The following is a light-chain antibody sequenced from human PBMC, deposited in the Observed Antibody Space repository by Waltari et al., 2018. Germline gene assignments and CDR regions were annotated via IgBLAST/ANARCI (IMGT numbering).Light chain of an antibody. CDR2: DAS. J-gene: IGKJ2*01. CDR3: HQYDNLPYT. CDR1: QDISNY. Sequence: DIQMTQSPSSLSTSVGDRVTITCQASQDISNYLNWYQQKPGKAPKLLIYDASKLETGVPSRFSGSGSGTNFIFTISSLQPEDIATYYCHQYDNLPYTFGQGTKLDIK. V-gene: IGKV1-33*01.